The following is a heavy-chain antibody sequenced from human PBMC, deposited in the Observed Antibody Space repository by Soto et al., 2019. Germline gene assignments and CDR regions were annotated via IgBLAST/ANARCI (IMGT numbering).Heavy chain of an antibody. CDR2: ISYDGSIK. D-gene: IGHD2-21*02. CDR3: ANVGLAYCGGDRYRWIDH. V-gene: IGHV3-30*18. J-gene: IGHJ5*02. CDR1: GFTFSCCA. Sequence: GGSLRLSCAASGFTFSCCAMHWVRQAPGKGLEWVAVISYDGSIKYYADSVKGRFTISRDNSKNTLYLQMNSLSFEDTAVYFCANVGLAYCGGDRYRWIDHWGQGTLVTVSS.